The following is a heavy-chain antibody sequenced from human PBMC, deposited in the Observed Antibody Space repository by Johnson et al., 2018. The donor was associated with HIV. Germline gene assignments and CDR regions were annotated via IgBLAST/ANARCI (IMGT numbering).Heavy chain of an antibody. V-gene: IGHV3-30*04. CDR1: GFTFSSYA. J-gene: IGHJ3*02. Sequence: QMLLVESGGGLVKPGGSLRLSCAASGFTFSSYAMHWVRQAPGKGLEWVAVISYDGSNKYFADSVKGRFTISRANAKNSLYLQMNSLRAEDTAVYYCARESELLSSSDAFDIWGQGTMVTVSS. CDR3: ARESELLSSSDAFDI. CDR2: ISYDGSNK. D-gene: IGHD6-6*01.